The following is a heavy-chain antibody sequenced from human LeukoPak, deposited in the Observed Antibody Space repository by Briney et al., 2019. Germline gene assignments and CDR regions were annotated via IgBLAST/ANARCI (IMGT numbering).Heavy chain of an antibody. D-gene: IGHD3-22*01. V-gene: IGHV3-30*03. CDR2: ISYDGSNK. CDR1: GFTFSTYS. Sequence: GGSLRLSCAASGFTFSTYSMNWVRQAPGKGLEWVAVISYDGSNKYYADSVKGRFTISRDNSKNTLYLQMNSLRAEDTAVYYCARGVTMIVVGSAGAFDIWGQGTMVTVSS. J-gene: IGHJ3*02. CDR3: ARGVTMIVVGSAGAFDI.